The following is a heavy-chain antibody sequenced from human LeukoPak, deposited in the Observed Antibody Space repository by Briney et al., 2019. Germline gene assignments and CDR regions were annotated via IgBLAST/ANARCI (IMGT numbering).Heavy chain of an antibody. CDR3: ARGRYYAMDV. CDR1: GFTFSTYW. Sequence: PGGSLRLSCAASGFTFSTYWMHWARQAPGKGLVWVSRINNEGSGTGYADSVKGRFTISRDNAKNTLFLQMNSLRAEDTAVYYCARGRYYAMDVWGQGTTVTVS. CDR2: INNEGSGT. V-gene: IGHV3-74*01. J-gene: IGHJ6*02.